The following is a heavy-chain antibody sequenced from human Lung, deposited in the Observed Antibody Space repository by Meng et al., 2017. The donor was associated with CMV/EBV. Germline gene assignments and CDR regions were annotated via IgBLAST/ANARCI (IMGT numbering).Heavy chain of an antibody. Sequence: GESLKISCAASGFTFSSYWMSWVRQAPGKGLEWVANIKQDGSEKYYVDSVKGRFTISRDNAKNSLYLQMNSLRDEDTAVYYCARVSGIAVAGTLGFGYYYYGMDVWXQETXVTVAS. D-gene: IGHD6-19*01. CDR2: IKQDGSEK. J-gene: IGHJ6*02. CDR1: GFTFSSYW. CDR3: ARVSGIAVAGTLGFGYYYYGMDV. V-gene: IGHV3-7*01.